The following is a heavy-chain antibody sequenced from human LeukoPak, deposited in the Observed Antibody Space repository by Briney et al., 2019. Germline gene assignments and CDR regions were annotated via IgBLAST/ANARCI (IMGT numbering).Heavy chain of an antibody. Sequence: GGSLRLSCAASGFTFSSYAMYWVRKAPGKGLEWVAVISYDGSNKYYADSVKGRCTISRDNSKNTLYLQMNSLRAEDNAVEYCAGGAVGLICSRNSFSPRHPDYWGQGTLVTVSS. V-gene: IGHV3-30-3*01. J-gene: IGHJ4*02. CDR3: AGGAVGLICSRNSFSPRHPDY. CDR2: ISYDGSNK. CDR1: GFTFSSYA. D-gene: IGHD2-2*01.